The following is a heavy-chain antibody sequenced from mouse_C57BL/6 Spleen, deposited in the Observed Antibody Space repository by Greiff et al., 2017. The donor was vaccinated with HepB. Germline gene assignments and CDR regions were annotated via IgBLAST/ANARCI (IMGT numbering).Heavy chain of an antibody. D-gene: IGHD2-4*01. Sequence: QVTLKESGPGILQPSQTLSLTCSFSGFSLSTFGMGVGWIRQPSGKGLEWLAHIWWDDDKYYNPALKSRLTISKDTSKNQVFLKIANVDTADTATYYCARMVYDYDGAWFAYWGQGTLVTVSA. CDR2: IWWDDDK. CDR3: ARMVYDYDGAWFAY. V-gene: IGHV8-8*01. CDR1: GFSLSTFGMG. J-gene: IGHJ3*01.